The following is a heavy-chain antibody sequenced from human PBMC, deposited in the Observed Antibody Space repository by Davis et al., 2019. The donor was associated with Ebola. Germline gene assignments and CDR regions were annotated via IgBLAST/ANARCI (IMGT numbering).Heavy chain of an antibody. Sequence: ASVKVSCKASGYTFTGYYMHWVRQAPGQGLEWMGIINPSGGSTSYAQKFQGRVTMTRDTSTSTVYMELSSLRSEDTAVYYCARDYIVGATQRYFDYWGQGTLVTVSS. D-gene: IGHD1-26*01. CDR2: INPSGGST. CDR1: GYTFTGYY. V-gene: IGHV1-46*01. J-gene: IGHJ4*02. CDR3: ARDYIVGATQRYFDY.